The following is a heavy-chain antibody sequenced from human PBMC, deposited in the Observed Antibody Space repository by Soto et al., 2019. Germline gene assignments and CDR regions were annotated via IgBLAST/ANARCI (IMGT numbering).Heavy chain of an antibody. CDR1: GGSISSGGYY. J-gene: IGHJ4*02. CDR3: ARSAAAGTDY. D-gene: IGHD6-13*01. Sequence: PSETLSLTCTVSGGSISSGGYYWSWIRQHPGKGLEWIGYIYYSGSTYYNPSLKSRVTISVDTSRNQFSLKLSSVTAADTAVYYCARSAAAGTDYWGQGTLVTVSS. CDR2: IYYSGST. V-gene: IGHV4-31*03.